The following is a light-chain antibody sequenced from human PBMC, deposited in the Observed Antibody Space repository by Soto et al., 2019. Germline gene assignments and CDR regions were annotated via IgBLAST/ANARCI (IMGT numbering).Light chain of an antibody. J-gene: IGLJ1*01. CDR3: LXWDSTRYV. V-gene: IGLV3-9*01. CDR2: RDT. CDR1: NIGTKD. Sequence: SYELTQPLSVSVALGQTATISCRGINIGTKDVHWYQQKPGQAPVLVIFRDTNRPSGIPERFAGSNSGNTATLTISRAQAXXEADXFCLXWDSTRYVFGTGTKLTVL.